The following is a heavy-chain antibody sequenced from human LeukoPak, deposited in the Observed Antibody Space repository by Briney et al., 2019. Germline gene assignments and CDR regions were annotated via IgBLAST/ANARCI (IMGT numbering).Heavy chain of an antibody. D-gene: IGHD2-2*01. V-gene: IGHV3-7*01. CDR2: IKQDGSET. CDR1: GFTFSTCW. CDR3: ASKAGDCCNIIYYAQFDY. Sequence: PGGSLRLSCAVSGFTFSTCWMSWVRQAPGKGLEWVANIKQDGSETYYGDSVKGRFTISRDNAKNSLYLQMDSLRAEDTAVYYCASKAGDCCNIIYYAQFDYWGQGTLVTVSS. J-gene: IGHJ4*02.